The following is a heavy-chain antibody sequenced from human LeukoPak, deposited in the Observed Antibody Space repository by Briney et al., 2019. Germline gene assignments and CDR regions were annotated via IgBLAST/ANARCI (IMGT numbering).Heavy chain of an antibody. D-gene: IGHD4-17*01. CDR1: GFTFSSYA. CDR3: ARDGNDYGDYEYFQH. J-gene: IGHJ1*01. V-gene: IGHV3-23*01. CDR2: ISGSGGST. Sequence: PGGSLRLSCAASGFTFSSYATSWVRQAPGKGLEWVSAISGSGGSTYYADSVKGRFTISRDNSKSTLYLQMNSLRAEDTAVYYCARDGNDYGDYEYFQHWGQGTLVTVSS.